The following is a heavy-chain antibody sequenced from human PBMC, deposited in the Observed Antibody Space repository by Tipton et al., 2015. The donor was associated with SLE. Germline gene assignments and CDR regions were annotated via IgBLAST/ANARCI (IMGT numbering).Heavy chain of an antibody. Sequence: SLRLSCAASGFTFDDYAMHWVRQAPGKGLEWVSGISWNSGSIGYADSVKGRFTISRDNAKNSLYLQMNSLRAEDTAVYYCVKDRQWLRGYYFDYWGQGTLVIVSS. V-gene: IGHV3-9*01. CDR3: VKDRQWLRGYYFDY. J-gene: IGHJ4*02. CDR1: GFTFDDYA. D-gene: IGHD5-12*01. CDR2: ISWNSGSI.